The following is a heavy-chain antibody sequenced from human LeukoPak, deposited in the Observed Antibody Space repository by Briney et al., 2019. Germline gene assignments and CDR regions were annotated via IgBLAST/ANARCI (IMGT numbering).Heavy chain of an antibody. Sequence: SGPTLVNPTQTLTLTCTFSGFSLRTSGVAVAWIRQPPANDRERLALIYWDDDKRYSPSLKSRLTIAKDTSKNQVVLTLTNVDPVDTATYYCTHLGAGGTYNFDYWGQGILVTAST. V-gene: IGHV2-5*02. CDR1: GFSLRTSGVA. J-gene: IGHJ4*02. CDR3: THLGAGGTYNFDY. D-gene: IGHD6-13*01. CDR2: IYWDDDK.